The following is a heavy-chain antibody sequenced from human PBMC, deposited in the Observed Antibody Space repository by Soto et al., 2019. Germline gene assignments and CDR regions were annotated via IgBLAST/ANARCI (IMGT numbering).Heavy chain of an antibody. D-gene: IGHD6-13*01. CDR2: ISYDGSNK. V-gene: IGHV3-30-3*01. CDR3: AREWYSSSWYYFDY. CDR1: GFTFSSYA. Sequence: PGGSLRLSCAASGFTFSSYAMHWVRQAPGKGLEWVAVISYDGSNKYYADSVKGRFTISRDNSKNTLYLQMNSLRAEDTVVYYCAREWYSSSWYYFDYWGQGTLVTVSS. J-gene: IGHJ4*02.